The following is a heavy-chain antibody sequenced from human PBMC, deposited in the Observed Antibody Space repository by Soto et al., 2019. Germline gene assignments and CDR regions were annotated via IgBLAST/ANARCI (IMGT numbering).Heavy chain of an antibody. Sequence: ASVKVSCKASGYTFTSYGISWVRQAPGQGLEWMGWVSAYNGNTNYAQKLQGRVTMTTDTSTSTAYMELRSLRSDDTAVYYCARGYIYYDSSGYYWPYWGQGTLVTVSS. J-gene: IGHJ4*02. CDR1: GYTFTSYG. D-gene: IGHD3-22*01. V-gene: IGHV1-18*01. CDR2: VSAYNGNT. CDR3: ARGYIYYDSSGYYWPY.